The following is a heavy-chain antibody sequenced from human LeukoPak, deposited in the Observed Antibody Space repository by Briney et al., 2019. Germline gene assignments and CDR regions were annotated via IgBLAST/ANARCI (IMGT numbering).Heavy chain of an antibody. CDR1: GFTFSSYS. V-gene: IGHV3-48*01. CDR2: ISSSSVTI. Sequence: GGSLRLSCAASGFTFSSYSMNWVRQAPGKGLEWISYISSSSVTIYYADSVKGRFTISRDNAKNSLYLQMNSLRAEDTAVYYCTRLHGGYPFDYWGQGTLVTVSS. CDR3: TRLHGGYPFDY. D-gene: IGHD2-15*01. J-gene: IGHJ4*02.